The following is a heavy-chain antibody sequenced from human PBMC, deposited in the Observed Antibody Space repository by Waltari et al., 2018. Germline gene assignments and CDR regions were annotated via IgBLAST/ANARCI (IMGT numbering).Heavy chain of an antibody. J-gene: IGHJ4*02. Sequence: EVQLVESGGGLVQPGRSLRLSCVASGFTFHDYVMHWVRPAPGKGLEWVSGVSWNSARIAYADSVKGRFTISRDNAKNSLYLQMNSLKPEDTAFYYCAKDTVENWGFSSYGPFDSWGQGTLVTVSS. V-gene: IGHV3-9*01. CDR1: GFTFHDYV. CDR3: AKDTVENWGFSSYGPFDS. D-gene: IGHD7-27*01. CDR2: VSWNSARI.